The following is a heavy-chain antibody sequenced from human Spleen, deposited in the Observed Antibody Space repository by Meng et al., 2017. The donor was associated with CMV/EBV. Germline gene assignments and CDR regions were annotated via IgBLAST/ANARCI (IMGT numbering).Heavy chain of an antibody. CDR1: GYAFSDHY. D-gene: IGHD1-26*01. CDR2: VDPEDGET. J-gene: IGHJ4*02. Sequence: CKASGYAFSDHYTHCMKEAPGKGLGWLGLVDPEDGETKYAEQLQGRPPISADTSAATAYMELRSLTFDDTALYYCAMGSGNYNVGRYWGQGTLVTVSS. CDR3: AMGSGNYNVGRY. V-gene: IGHV1-69-2*01.